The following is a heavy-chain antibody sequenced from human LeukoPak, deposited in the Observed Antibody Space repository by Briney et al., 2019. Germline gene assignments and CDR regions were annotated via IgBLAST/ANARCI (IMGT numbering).Heavy chain of an antibody. CDR1: GGSITSYY. J-gene: IGHJ4*02. V-gene: IGHV4-59*01. CDR3: ARYSYGSGYFGC. CDR2: IYYSGST. Sequence: PSETLSLTCTVSGGSITSYYWSWIRQSPGKGLEWIGFIYYSGSTNYNPSLRSRVTISVDTSKIQFSLKVTSVATGDTAVYYCARYSYGSGYFGCWGPGALATVSS. D-gene: IGHD3-10*01.